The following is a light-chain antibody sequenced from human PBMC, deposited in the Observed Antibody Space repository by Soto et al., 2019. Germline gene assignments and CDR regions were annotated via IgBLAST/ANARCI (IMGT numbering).Light chain of an antibody. CDR2: EVS. V-gene: IGLV2-14*01. CDR3: SSYTSSSIDYV. Sequence: QSALTQPASVSGSPGQSSTISCTGTSSDVGGYNYVSWYQQHPGKAPKLMIYEVSNRPSGVSNRFSGSKSGNTASLTISGLQAEDEADYYSSSYTSSSIDYVFGTGTKVTVL. CDR1: SSDVGGYNY. J-gene: IGLJ1*01.